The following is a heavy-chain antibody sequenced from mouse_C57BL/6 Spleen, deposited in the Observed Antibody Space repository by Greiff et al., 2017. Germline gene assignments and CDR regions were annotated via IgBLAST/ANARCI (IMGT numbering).Heavy chain of an antibody. CDR3: ARSRDGYSAWFAY. D-gene: IGHD2-3*01. CDR1: GYTFTSYW. Sequence: QVHVKQSGAELAKPGASVKLSCKASGYTFTSYWMHWVKQRPGQGLAWIGYINPSSGYTKYNQKFKDKATLTADKSSSTAYMQLRSLTYEDSAVYYCARSRDGYSAWFAYWGQGTLVTVSA. CDR2: INPSSGYT. V-gene: IGHV1-7*01. J-gene: IGHJ3*01.